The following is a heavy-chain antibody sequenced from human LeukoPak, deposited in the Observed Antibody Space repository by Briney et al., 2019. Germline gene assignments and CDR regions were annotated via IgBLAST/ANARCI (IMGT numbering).Heavy chain of an antibody. CDR3: AKVLGMYGSSGYAWYFDY. CDR2: ISGSGYST. CDR1: GFTFSSYA. D-gene: IGHD6-25*01. V-gene: IGHV3-23*01. J-gene: IGHJ4*02. Sequence: GGSLRLSCTASGFTFSSYAMSWVRQAPGKGLEWVSIISGSGYSTCYADSVKGRFTISRDNSKNTLYLQMNSLRAEDTAVYYCAKVLGMYGSSGYAWYFDYWGQGTLVTVSS.